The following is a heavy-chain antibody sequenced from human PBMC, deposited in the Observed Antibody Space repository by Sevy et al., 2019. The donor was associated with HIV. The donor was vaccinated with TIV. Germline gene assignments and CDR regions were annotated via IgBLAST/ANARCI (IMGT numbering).Heavy chain of an antibody. Sequence: LGGSLRLSCAASGFTFSSYSMNWVRQAPGKGLEWVSSISSSSSYIYYADSVKGRFTISRDNAKNSLYLQMNSLRAEDTAVYYCARDSIVDIVATTILYYYYGMDVWGQGTTVTVSS. CDR1: GFTFSSYS. CDR3: ARDSIVDIVATTILYYYYGMDV. V-gene: IGHV3-21*01. D-gene: IGHD5-12*01. J-gene: IGHJ6*02. CDR2: ISSSSSYI.